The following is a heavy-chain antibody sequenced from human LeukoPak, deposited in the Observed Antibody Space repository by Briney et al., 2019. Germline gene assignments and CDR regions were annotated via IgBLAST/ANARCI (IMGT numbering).Heavy chain of an antibody. V-gene: IGHV4-30-2*06. J-gene: IGHJ2*01. CDR1: GGSISSGAYS. CDR2: IYRSGST. CDR3: AGLTTTAWYFDL. Sequence: SETLSLTCAVSGGSISSGAYSWSWIRQSPGKGLEWIGYIYRSGSTYYNPSLNSRVTMSLDRSKNQFSLKVSSVTAADTAVYYRAGLTTTAWYFDLWGRGTLVTVSS. D-gene: IGHD1-26*01.